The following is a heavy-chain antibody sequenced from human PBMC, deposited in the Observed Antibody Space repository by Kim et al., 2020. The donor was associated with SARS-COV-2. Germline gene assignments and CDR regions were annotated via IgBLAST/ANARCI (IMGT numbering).Heavy chain of an antibody. J-gene: IGHJ3*02. V-gene: IGHV1-69*13. D-gene: IGHD6-19*01. Sequence: SVKVSCKASGGTFSSYAISWVRQAPGQGLEWMGGIIPIFGTANYAQKFQGRVTITADESTSTAYMELSSLRSEDTAVYYCASPANERVGRYSYGHEEIIAVAATDAFDIWGQGTMVTVSS. CDR1: GGTFSSYA. CDR3: ASPANERVGRYSYGHEEIIAVAATDAFDI. CDR2: IIPIFGTA.